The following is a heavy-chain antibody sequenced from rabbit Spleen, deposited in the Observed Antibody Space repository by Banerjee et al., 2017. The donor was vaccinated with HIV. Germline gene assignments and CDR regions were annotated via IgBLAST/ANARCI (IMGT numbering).Heavy chain of an antibody. CDR1: GFSFSFNSY. V-gene: IGHV1S40*01. CDR3: ARGSATMTMVITGYYFNL. D-gene: IGHD2-1*01. CDR2: IDSGSGGST. J-gene: IGHJ4*01. Sequence: QSLEESGGGLVQPEGSLTLTCTASGFSFSFNSYMCWVRQAPGKGLEWIACIDSGSGGSTYYASWVNGRFTISSHNAQNTLSLQLNSLTAADTATYFCARGSATMTMVITGYYFNLLGPGTLVPS.